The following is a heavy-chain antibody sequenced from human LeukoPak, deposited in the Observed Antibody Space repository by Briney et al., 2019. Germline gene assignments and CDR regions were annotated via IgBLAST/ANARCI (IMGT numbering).Heavy chain of an antibody. J-gene: IGHJ6*02. V-gene: IGHV3-23*01. CDR1: GFTFSSYA. D-gene: IGHD6-13*01. CDR3: AKDRGRYSSPRLGMDV. Sequence: HTGGSLRLSCAASGFTFSSYAMSWVRQAPGKGLEWVSAISGSGGSTYYADSVKGRFTISRDNSKNTLYLQMNSLRAEDTAVYYCAKDRGRYSSPRLGMDVWGQGTTVTVSS. CDR2: ISGSGGST.